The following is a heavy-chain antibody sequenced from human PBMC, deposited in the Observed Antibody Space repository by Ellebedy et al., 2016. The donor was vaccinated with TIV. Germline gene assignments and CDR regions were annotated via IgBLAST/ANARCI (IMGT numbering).Heavy chain of an antibody. CDR2: ITDSGTT. Sequence: SETLSLXCAVYGGSFSGYYWTWIRQAPGKGLKWIGEITDSGTTNYNPSLKSRVTISVDTSKNQFSLKLSSVTAADTAVYYCARGGYCSSTSCYGLRWFDPWGQGTLVTVSS. D-gene: IGHD2-2*03. CDR1: GGSFSGYY. V-gene: IGHV4-34*09. CDR3: ARGGYCSSTSCYGLRWFDP. J-gene: IGHJ5*02.